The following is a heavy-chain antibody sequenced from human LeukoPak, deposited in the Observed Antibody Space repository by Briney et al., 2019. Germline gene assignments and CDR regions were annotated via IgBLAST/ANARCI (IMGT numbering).Heavy chain of an antibody. CDR2: IIPVIRTP. CDR3: AILRGATSYFYYYYMDV. J-gene: IGHJ6*03. V-gene: IGHV1-69*13. CDR1: GGTFSRYA. Sequence: ASVKVSCKASGGTFSRYAIAWVRQAPGQGLEWLGGIIPVIRTPNYAQNFQGRLTITADESTSTAYMEMSSLRPEDAAVYYCAILRGATSYFYYYYMDVWGKGTTVTVSS. D-gene: IGHD3-10*01.